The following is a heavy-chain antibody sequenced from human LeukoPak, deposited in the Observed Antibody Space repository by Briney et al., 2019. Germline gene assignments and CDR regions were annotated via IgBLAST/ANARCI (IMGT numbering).Heavy chain of an antibody. Sequence: PGGSLRLSCAVSAFTFSNYAFHWVRQAPGKGLEWVAVISYDGSTEYYADSVKGRFTISRDNSRNTLYLQMNSLRPEDTAVFYCARGPGIPAAVDHWGQGTLVTVSS. D-gene: IGHD6-13*01. CDR3: ARGPGIPAAVDH. V-gene: IGHV3-30*04. CDR2: ISYDGSTE. J-gene: IGHJ4*02. CDR1: AFTFSNYA.